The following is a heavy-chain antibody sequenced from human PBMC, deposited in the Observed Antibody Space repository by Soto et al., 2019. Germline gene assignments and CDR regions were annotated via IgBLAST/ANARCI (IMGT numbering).Heavy chain of an antibody. CDR1: GGSFRGYF. CDR3: QAGDF. CDR2: INDSGNT. Sequence: SETLSLTCAVSGGSFRGYFWSWILQSPAKGLEWIGEINDSGNTYYNPSFKSRLTISVDTSTSQISLRLTSVTAADSAVYYCQAGDFWGQGTRVTVSS. J-gene: IGHJ4*02. V-gene: IGHV4-34*01.